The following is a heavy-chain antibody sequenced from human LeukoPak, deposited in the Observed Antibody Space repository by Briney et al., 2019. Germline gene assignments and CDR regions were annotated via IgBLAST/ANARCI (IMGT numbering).Heavy chain of an antibody. D-gene: IGHD6-13*01. CDR1: GGSIRSYY. CDR3: ARAGYSSSSNWFDP. V-gene: IGHV4-4*07. J-gene: IGHJ5*02. CDR2: IYTSGST. Sequence: PSETLSLTCIVSGGSIRSYYWSWIRQSPGKGLEWIGRIYTSGSTNYNPSLKSRVTMSVDTSKNQFSLKLSSVTAADTAVYYCARAGYSSSSNWFDPWGQGTLVTVSS.